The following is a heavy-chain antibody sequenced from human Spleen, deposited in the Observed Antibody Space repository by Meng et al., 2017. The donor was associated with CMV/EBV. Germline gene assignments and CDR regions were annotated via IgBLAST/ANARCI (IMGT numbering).Heavy chain of an antibody. CDR2: IWYDGSNK. Sequence: LSLTCAASGFTFSSYGMHWVRQAPGKGLEWVAVIWYDGSNKYYADSVKGRFTISRDNSKNTLYLQMNSLRAEDTAVYYCARSRDGPPYYFDYWGQGTLVTVSS. CDR1: GFTFSSYG. CDR3: ARSRDGPPYYFDY. V-gene: IGHV3-33*01. J-gene: IGHJ4*02.